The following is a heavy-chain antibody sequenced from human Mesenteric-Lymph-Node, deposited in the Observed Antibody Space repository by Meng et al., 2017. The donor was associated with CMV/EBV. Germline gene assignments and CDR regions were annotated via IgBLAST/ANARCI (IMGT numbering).Heavy chain of an antibody. D-gene: IGHD3-22*01. CDR2: INPNSGGT. Sequence: ASVKVSCKASGYTFTGYYMHWVRQAPGQGLEWMGWINPNSGGTNYAQKFQGRVTMTRDTSISTAYMELSRLRSDDTAVYYCARGPSQYDYDNSGYSDYWGQGTLVTVSS. CDR1: GYTFTGYY. CDR3: ARGPSQYDYDNSGYSDY. V-gene: IGHV1-2*02. J-gene: IGHJ4*02.